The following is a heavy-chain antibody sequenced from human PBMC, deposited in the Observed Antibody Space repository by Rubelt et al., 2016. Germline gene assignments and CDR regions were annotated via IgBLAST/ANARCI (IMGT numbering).Heavy chain of an antibody. Sequence: QVQLVQSGAEVKKPGASVKVSCKAAGYSFTTYSIHWVRQAPGQRLEWMGWINAGNGNTKYSQKFQGRVPITWDTSASTAYMELSSLRSEDTAIYYCATGYSSGWYVAYWGQGTLVTVSS. D-gene: IGHD6-19*01. CDR3: ATGYSSGWYVAY. V-gene: IGHV1-3*01. J-gene: IGHJ4*02. CDR1: GYSFTTYS. CDR2: INAGNGNT.